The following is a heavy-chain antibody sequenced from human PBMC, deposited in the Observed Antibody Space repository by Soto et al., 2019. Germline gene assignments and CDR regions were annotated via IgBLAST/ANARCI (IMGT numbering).Heavy chain of an antibody. J-gene: IGHJ4*02. D-gene: IGHD1-26*01. Sequence: ASVKVSCKASGYSFTSLYINWVRQTAGQGLEWTRGMEPSTGRTGYAQKFQGRVTMTRDTSINTAYMELTTLTSDDTAFYYCARGVSAGVDYWGQGTLVTVSS. V-gene: IGHV1-8*01. CDR3: ARGVSAGVDY. CDR2: MEPSTGRT. CDR1: GYSFTSLY.